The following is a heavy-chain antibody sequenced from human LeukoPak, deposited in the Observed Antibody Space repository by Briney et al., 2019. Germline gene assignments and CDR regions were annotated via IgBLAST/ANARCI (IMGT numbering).Heavy chain of an antibody. CDR1: GYSISSGRY. CDR2: VYHSGTT. D-gene: IGHD2-2*01. Sequence: SETLSLTCAVSGYSISSGRYWGWIRQPPGKGLEWIGSVYHSGTTYYNPSLKSRLTISVDTSNNQFSLNLKSVTAADTAVYYCARSLSTAGIDFWGQGTLVTVSS. CDR3: ARSLSTAGIDF. J-gene: IGHJ4*02. V-gene: IGHV4-38-2*01.